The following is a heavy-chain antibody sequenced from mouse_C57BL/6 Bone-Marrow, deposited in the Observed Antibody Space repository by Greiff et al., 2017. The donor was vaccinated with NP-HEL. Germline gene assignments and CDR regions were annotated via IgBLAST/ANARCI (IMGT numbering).Heavy chain of an antibody. V-gene: IGHV14-4*01. CDR1: GFNIKDDY. D-gene: IGHD1-1*02. J-gene: IGHJ3*01. CDR3: TTCGRFAY. CDR2: IDPENGDT. Sequence: VQLQQSGAELVRPGASVKLSCTASGFNIKDDYMHWVKQRPEQGLEWIGWIDPENGDTEYASKFQGKATITADTSSNTAYLQLSSLTSEDTAVYYCTTCGRFAYWGQGTLVTVSA.